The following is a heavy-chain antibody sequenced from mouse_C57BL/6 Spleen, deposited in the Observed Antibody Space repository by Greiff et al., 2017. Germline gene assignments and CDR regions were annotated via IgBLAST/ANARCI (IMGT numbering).Heavy chain of an antibody. J-gene: IGHJ4*01. V-gene: IGHV1-74*01. CDR1: GYTFTSYW. Sequence: VQLQQPGAELVKPGASVKVSCKASGYTFTSYWMHWVKQRPGQGLEWIGRIHPSDSDTNYNQKFKGKATLTVDKSSSTAYMQLSSLTSEDSAVYYCAIYYYGSSYVTSYYAMDYWGQGTSVTVSS. D-gene: IGHD1-1*01. CDR2: IHPSDSDT. CDR3: AIYYYGSSYVTSYYAMDY.